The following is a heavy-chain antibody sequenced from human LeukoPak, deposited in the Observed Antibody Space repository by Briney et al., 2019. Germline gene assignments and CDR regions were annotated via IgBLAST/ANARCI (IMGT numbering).Heavy chain of an antibody. V-gene: IGHV3-23*01. CDR3: AKTLTAVAATGGFDY. J-gene: IGHJ4*02. Sequence: PGGSLRLSCAASGFTFSSYAMGWVRQAPGKGLEWVSSISGSGAGTYYADSVKGRFTISRDNSKNTLYLQMNSLRAEDTAVYYCAKTLTAVAATGGFDYWGQGTLVTVSS. D-gene: IGHD2-15*01. CDR1: GFTFSSYA. CDR2: ISGSGAGT.